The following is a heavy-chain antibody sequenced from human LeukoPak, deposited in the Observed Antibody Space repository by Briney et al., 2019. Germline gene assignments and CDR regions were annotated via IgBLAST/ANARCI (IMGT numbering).Heavy chain of an antibody. CDR1: GGTFSSYA. CDR3: ARDEYSSSPPYYYGMDV. Sequence: SVKVSCKASGGTFSSYAISWVRQAPGQGLEWMGGIIPIFGTANYAQKFQGRVTITADESTSTAYMELSSLRSEDTAVYYCARDEYSSSPPYYYGMDVWGQGTTVTGSS. V-gene: IGHV1-69*01. CDR2: IIPIFGTA. J-gene: IGHJ6*02. D-gene: IGHD6-6*01.